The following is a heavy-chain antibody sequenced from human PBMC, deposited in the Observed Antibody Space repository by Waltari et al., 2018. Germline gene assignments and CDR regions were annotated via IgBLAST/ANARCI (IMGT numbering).Heavy chain of an antibody. J-gene: IGHJ3*02. CDR3: AKEMAENNAFDI. V-gene: IGHV3-9*01. CDR1: GFTFDDYA. Sequence: EVQLVESGGGLVQPGRSLRLSCAASGFTFDDYAMQWVRQAPGKGLEWVSGISWNVGSIGYADSVKGRFTISRDNAKNSLYLQMNSLRAEDTALYYCAKEMAENNAFDIWGQGTMVTVSS. CDR2: ISWNVGSI.